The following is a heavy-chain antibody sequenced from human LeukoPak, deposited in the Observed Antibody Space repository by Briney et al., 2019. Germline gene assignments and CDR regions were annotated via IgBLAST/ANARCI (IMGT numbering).Heavy chain of an antibody. CDR2: IYYSGST. Sequence: PSETLSLTCTVSGGSISSSSYYWGWIRQPPGKGLEWIGSIYYSGSTYYNPSLKSRVTISVDTSKNQFSLKLSSVTAADTAVYYCARRAGDFEWELMFDYWGQGTLVTVSS. CDR1: GGSISSSSYY. CDR3: ARRAGDFEWELMFDY. J-gene: IGHJ4*02. V-gene: IGHV4-39*01. D-gene: IGHD1-26*01.